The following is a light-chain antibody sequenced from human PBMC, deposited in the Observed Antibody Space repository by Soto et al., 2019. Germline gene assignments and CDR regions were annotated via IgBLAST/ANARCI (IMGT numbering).Light chain of an antibody. J-gene: IGLJ1*01. Sequence: QSALTQPRSVSGSPGQSVTISCAGTSSDVGGYNYVSWYQQHPGKAPKLMIYDVSKRPSGVPDRFSGSKSGNTASLTISGLQAEDEADYYCCSYAGRYTYIFGTGTKGTAL. CDR3: CSYAGRYTYI. V-gene: IGLV2-11*01. CDR1: SSDVGGYNY. CDR2: DVS.